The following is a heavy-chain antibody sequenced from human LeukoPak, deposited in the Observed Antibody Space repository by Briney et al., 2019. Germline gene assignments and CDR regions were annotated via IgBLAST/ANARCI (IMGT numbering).Heavy chain of an antibody. CDR1: GYIFTSYG. V-gene: IGHV1-18*01. D-gene: IGHD6-13*01. CDR3: ARDLYSSSWRGILDY. J-gene: IGHJ4*02. Sequence: ASVKVSCKASGYIFTSYGISWVRQAPGQGLEWMGWISGYNGNTNYAQKLQGRVTMTTDTSTSTAYMELRSLRSDDTAVYYCARDLYSSSWRGILDYWGQGTLVTVSS. CDR2: ISGYNGNT.